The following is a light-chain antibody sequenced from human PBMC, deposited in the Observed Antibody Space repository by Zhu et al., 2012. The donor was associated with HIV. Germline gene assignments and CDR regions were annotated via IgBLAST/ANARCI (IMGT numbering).Light chain of an antibody. CDR3: QLYDTSQFT. Sequence: EIVLTQSPATLSLSPGERATLSCRASQSVNSNNLAWYQQKPGQAPRLLIYGASNRATGIPDRFSGSGSGTDFTLSISRLEPEDFAVYYCQLYDTSQFTFGPGTKVDIK. V-gene: IGKV3-20*01. J-gene: IGKJ3*01. CDR2: GAS. CDR1: QSVNSNN.